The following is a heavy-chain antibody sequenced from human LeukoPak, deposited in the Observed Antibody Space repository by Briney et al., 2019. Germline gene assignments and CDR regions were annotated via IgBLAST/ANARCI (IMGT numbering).Heavy chain of an antibody. CDR1: GFTFDDSA. J-gene: IGHJ5*02. CDR3: AKGKNYDILTGSWFDP. CDR2: ISWNSGNI. D-gene: IGHD3-9*01. V-gene: IGHV3-9*01. Sequence: GGSLRLSCAASGFTFDDSAMHWVRQAPGKGLEWVSGISWNSGNIGYADSLKGRFTISRDNAKNSLYLQMNSLRAEDTAFYYCAKGKNYDILTGSWFDPWGQGTLVTVSS.